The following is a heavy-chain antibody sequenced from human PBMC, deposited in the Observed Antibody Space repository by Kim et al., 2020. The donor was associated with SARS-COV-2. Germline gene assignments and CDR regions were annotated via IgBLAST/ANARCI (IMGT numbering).Heavy chain of an antibody. J-gene: IGHJ6*02. CDR2: IIPIFGTT. CDR1: GGTFSQYG. Sequence: SVKVSCKASGGTFSQYGISWVRQAPGQGLEWMGAIIPIFGTTHYAPKFQGRVTITADEFTNTANMELTSLTSGGTAVYYCARDRGSLSGMDVWGQGTTVTVTS. D-gene: IGHD2-15*01. V-gene: IGHV1-69*13. CDR3: ARDRGSLSGMDV.